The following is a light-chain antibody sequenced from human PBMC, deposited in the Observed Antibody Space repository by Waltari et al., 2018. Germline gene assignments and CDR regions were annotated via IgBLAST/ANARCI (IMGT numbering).Light chain of an antibody. CDR3: HQYYSNRMWT. V-gene: IGKV4-1*01. CDR2: WAS. J-gene: IGKJ1*01. Sequence: DIVMTQSPDSLAVSLGERATINCKSSQSVLYSSNNRNYLAWYQQKPGQPPKMLIYWASTRESGVPDRFSGSGSGTDFTLTISSLQAEDVAVYYCHQYYSNRMWTFGQGTKVQIK. CDR1: QSVLYSSNNRNY.